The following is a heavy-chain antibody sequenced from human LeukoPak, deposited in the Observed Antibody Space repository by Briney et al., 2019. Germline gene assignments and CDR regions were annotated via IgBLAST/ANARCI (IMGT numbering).Heavy chain of an antibody. Sequence: GGSLRLACAASGFTFSIYSMNWDRQAPGRVRGWVAYTTSSSSTIYYADSVKDRFTISRDNAKNSLSLQMNSLRAEDTAVYYCARQEDCNWLLGSCGHYFDYWGQGTPVTVSS. J-gene: IGHJ4*02. V-gene: IGHV3-48*04. CDR3: ARQEDCNWLLGSCGHYFDY. D-gene: IGHD3-9*01. CDR2: TTSSSSTI. CDR1: GFTFSIYS.